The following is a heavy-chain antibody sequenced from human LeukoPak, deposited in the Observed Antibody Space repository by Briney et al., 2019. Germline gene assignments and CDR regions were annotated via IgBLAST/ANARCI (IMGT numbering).Heavy chain of an antibody. V-gene: IGHV3-23*01. CDR2: ISGSGVMT. J-gene: IGHJ4*02. CDR3: AKDRSIGTYYTFDH. D-gene: IGHD1-26*01. Sequence: GGSLRLSCAASGFTFSSFGMTWVRQAPGKGVEWVATISGSGVMTYYADSVKGRFTVSGDNSKNTLYLHMSSLTAADTAVYYCAKDRSIGTYYTFDHWGQGTLVTVSA. CDR1: GFTFSSFG.